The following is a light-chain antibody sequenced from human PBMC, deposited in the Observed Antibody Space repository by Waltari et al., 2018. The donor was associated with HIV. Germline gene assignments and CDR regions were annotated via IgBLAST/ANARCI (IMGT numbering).Light chain of an antibody. CDR2: SNN. CDR3: AAWDDSLNGVV. J-gene: IGLJ2*01. Sequence: QSVLPQPPSASGTPGQRVTISCSGSSSNIGSNTVNWYQQLPGTAPKLLIYSNNQRPAGVPDRCSVSKSGTSASLAISGLQSEDEADYYCAAWDDSLNGVVFGGGTKLTVL. CDR1: SSNIGSNT. V-gene: IGLV1-44*01.